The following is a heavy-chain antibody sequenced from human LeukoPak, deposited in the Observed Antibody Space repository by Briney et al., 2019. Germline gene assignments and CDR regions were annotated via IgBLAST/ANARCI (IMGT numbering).Heavy chain of an antibody. CDR2: IYYGGST. CDR3: ARDKDGWNNYFDY. J-gene: IGHJ4*02. Sequence: SETLSLTCTVPGDSISSSSYYWGWIRQPPGKGLEWIGSIYYGGSTYYNPSLKSRVTISVDTSKNHFSLKLSSVTAADTAVYYCARDKDGWNNYFDYWGQGTLVTVSS. CDR1: GDSISSSSYY. D-gene: IGHD1-1*01. V-gene: IGHV4-39*07.